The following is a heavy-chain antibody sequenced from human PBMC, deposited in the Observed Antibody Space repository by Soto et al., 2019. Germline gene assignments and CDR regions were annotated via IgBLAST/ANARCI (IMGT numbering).Heavy chain of an antibody. D-gene: IGHD3-10*01. V-gene: IGHV3-23*01. CDR3: AKDAITMVRGTNNWFDP. CDR1: GFTFSNYA. CDR2: ISGNGIST. Sequence: GGSLRLSCAASGFTFSNYAMSWVRQAPGKGLEWVSAISGNGISTYYADSVRGRFTISRDNSKNTLYLQMNRLRAGDTAVYYCAKDAITMVRGTNNWFDPWGQGTLVTVSS. J-gene: IGHJ5*02.